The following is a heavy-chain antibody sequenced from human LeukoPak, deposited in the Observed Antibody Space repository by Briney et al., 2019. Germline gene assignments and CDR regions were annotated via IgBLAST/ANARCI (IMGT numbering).Heavy chain of an antibody. CDR2: TYHSGST. CDR1: GGSISGYY. J-gene: IGHJ4*02. D-gene: IGHD3-3*01. Sequence: SETLSLTCTVSGGSISGYYWSWIRQSPGKGLEWIGCTYHSGSTSYNPSLKSRCTISVDPSKNQFSLKLSSVTAADTAVYYCARFFWSASKRLDYWGQGTVVTVSS. CDR3: ARFFWSASKRLDY. V-gene: IGHV4-59*08.